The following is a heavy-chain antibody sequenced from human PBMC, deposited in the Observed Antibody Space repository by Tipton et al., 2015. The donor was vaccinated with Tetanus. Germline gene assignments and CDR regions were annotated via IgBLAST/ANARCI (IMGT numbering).Heavy chain of an antibody. Sequence: TLSLTCTVSGGSISTYHWNWIRQSPGKGLEWIGYIYYSGSTYYNPSLKSRVTISVDTSKNQFSLKLSSVTAADTAVYYCARGGSYHTPPGYWGQGTLVTVSS. CDR3: ARGGSYHTPPGY. D-gene: IGHD1-26*01. CDR2: IYYSGST. J-gene: IGHJ4*02. CDR1: GGSISTYH. V-gene: IGHV4-59*06.